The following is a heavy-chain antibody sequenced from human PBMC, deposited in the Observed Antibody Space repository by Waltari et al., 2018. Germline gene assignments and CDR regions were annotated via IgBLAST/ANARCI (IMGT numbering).Heavy chain of an antibody. CDR2: IIPIFGTA. CDR3: ARDARIVGATAAFDI. D-gene: IGHD1-26*01. CDR1: GGTFSSYA. V-gene: IGHV1-69*08. Sequence: QVQLVQSGAEVKKPGSSVKGSCKASGGTFSSYAISWVRQAPGQGLEWMGRIIPIFGTANYAQKFQGRVTITADKSTSAAYMELGSLRSEDTAVYYCARDARIVGATAAFDIWGQGTMVTVSS. J-gene: IGHJ3*02.